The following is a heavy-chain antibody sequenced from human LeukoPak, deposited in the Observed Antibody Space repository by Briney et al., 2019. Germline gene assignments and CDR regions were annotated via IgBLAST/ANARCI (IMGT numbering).Heavy chain of an antibody. CDR1: GGSISSYY. J-gene: IGHJ4*02. D-gene: IGHD3-10*01. CDR2: IYYSGST. CDR3: ARGRSRFGEKCFDY. V-gene: IGHV4-59*12. Sequence: SETLSLTCTVSGGSISSYYWSWIRQPPGKGLEWIGYIYYSGSTNYNPSLKSRVTISVDTSKNQFSLKLSSVTAADTAVYYCARGRSRFGEKCFDYWGQGTLVTVSS.